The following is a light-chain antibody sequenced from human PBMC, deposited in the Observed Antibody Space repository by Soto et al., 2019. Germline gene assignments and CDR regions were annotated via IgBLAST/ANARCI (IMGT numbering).Light chain of an antibody. J-gene: IGKJ2*01. CDR2: VAS. Sequence: DIQVTQSPSSLSASIGDRVTITCRASQSISTFLNWYQQKPGKAPNLLIYVASNLQTGVPSRFSGSGSGTDFSLTISSLQHEDVATYYCQQSYSAPYTFGQGTTLESK. CDR1: QSISTF. V-gene: IGKV1-39*01. CDR3: QQSYSAPYT.